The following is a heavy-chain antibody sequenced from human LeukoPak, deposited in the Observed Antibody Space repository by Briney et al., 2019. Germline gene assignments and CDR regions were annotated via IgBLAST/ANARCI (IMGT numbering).Heavy chain of an antibody. D-gene: IGHD2-2*01. Sequence: ASVKVSCKASGYTFTSYDINWVRQATGQGLEWMGWMNPNSGNTGYAQKFQGRVTMTRNTSISTAYMELSSLRSEDTAVYYCARGVEGYCSSTSCHKFDYWGRGTLVTVSS. CDR3: ARGVEGYCSSTSCHKFDY. CDR1: GYTFTSYD. V-gene: IGHV1-8*01. J-gene: IGHJ4*02. CDR2: MNPNSGNT.